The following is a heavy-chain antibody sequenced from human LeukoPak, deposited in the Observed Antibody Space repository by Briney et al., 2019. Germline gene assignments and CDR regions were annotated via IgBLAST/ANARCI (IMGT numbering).Heavy chain of an antibody. CDR1: GSSFTNYL. J-gene: IGHJ4*02. CDR3: ASFEGIAARPYY. Sequence: GAPLKISSRGSGSSFTNYLCGGWRRMPEKGLEGWEIIYPGESDTSYSPSFQGQVTISADKSISTAYLQWSSLKASDTAMYYCASFEGIAARPYYWGQGTLVTVSS. D-gene: IGHD6-6*01. V-gene: IGHV5-51*01. CDR2: IYPGESDT.